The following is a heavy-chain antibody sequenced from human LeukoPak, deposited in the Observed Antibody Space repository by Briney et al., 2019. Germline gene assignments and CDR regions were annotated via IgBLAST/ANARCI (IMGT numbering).Heavy chain of an antibody. CDR1: GCSFTSYW. CDR2: IYPGESDT. J-gene: IGHJ1*01. Sequence: GESLKIYCKGSGCSFTSYWIGWVRQIPGKGLEWIGIIYPGESDTRYSSPFQGQVTISADKSISTAYLQWISLKASDTAMYYCARLGRWLQSSAEYFQHWGQGTLVTVSS. D-gene: IGHD5-24*01. V-gene: IGHV5-51*01. CDR3: ARLGRWLQSSAEYFQH.